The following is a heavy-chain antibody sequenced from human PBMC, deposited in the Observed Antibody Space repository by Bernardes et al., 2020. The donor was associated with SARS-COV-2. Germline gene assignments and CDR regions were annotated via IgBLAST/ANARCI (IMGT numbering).Heavy chain of an antibody. CDR1: GYTFRNYG. J-gene: IGHJ4*02. Sequence: ASVKVSCKAFGYTFRNYGISWVRQAPGQGLEWMGWISAYNGNTNYAQKLQGRVTMTTDTSTSTAYMELRSLRSDDTAVYYCARGYDSSGYYSAGDYWGQGTLVTVSS. D-gene: IGHD3-22*01. CDR3: ARGYDSSGYYSAGDY. V-gene: IGHV1-18*01. CDR2: ISAYNGNT.